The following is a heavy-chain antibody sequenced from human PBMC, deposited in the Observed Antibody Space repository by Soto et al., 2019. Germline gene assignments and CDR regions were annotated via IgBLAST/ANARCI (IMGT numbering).Heavy chain of an antibody. CDR2: IYYSGST. CDR1: GGSISSYY. Sequence: SSETLSLTCTVSGGSISSYYWSWIRQPPGKGLEWIGYIYYSGSTNYNPSLKSRVTISVDTSKNQFSLKLSSVTAADTAVYYCARGRNYGGNSADYWGQGTLVTVSS. CDR3: ARGRNYGGNSADY. J-gene: IGHJ4*02. D-gene: IGHD4-17*01. V-gene: IGHV4-59*01.